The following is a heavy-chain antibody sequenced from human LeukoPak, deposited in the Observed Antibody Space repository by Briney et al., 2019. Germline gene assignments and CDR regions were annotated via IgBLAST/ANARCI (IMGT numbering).Heavy chain of an antibody. Sequence: PSETLSLTCTVSGGPISSYYWSWIRRPPGKGLEWIGYIYYSGSTNYNPSLKSRVTISVDTSKNQFSLKLSSVTAADTAVYYCARDRYSYGLGYLDYWGQGTLVTVSS. CDR1: GGPISSYY. D-gene: IGHD5-18*01. V-gene: IGHV4-59*01. CDR2: IYYSGST. J-gene: IGHJ4*02. CDR3: ARDRYSYGLGYLDY.